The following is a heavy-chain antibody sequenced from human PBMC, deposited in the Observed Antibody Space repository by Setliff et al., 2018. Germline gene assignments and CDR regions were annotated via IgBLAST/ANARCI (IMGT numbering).Heavy chain of an antibody. V-gene: IGHV1-2*04. CDR1: GYTFTSYD. CDR3: ARRVGSVGIQLPDY. Sequence: GASVKVSCKASGYTFTSYDINWVRQAPGQGLEWMGWINPNSGGTNYAQKFQGWVTMTRDTSISTAYMELSRLRSDDTAVYYCARRVGSVGIQLPDYWGQGTLVTVSS. CDR2: INPNSGGT. J-gene: IGHJ4*02. D-gene: IGHD5-18*01.